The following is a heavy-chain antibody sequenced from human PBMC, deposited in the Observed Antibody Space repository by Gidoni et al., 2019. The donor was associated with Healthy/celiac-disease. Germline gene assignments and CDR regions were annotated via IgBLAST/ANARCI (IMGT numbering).Heavy chain of an antibody. CDR2: IYYSGST. J-gene: IGHJ3*02. CDR1: GGSISSGCYY. CDR3: ARDRSPGDAFDI. Sequence: QVQLQESGPGLVKPSQTLSLTCAVSGGSISSGCYYWSWIRQPPGKGLEWIGYIYYSGSTYYNPSLKSRVTISVDTSKNQFSLKLSSVTAADTAVYYCARDRSPGDAFDIWGQGTMVTVSS. V-gene: IGHV4-30-4*01.